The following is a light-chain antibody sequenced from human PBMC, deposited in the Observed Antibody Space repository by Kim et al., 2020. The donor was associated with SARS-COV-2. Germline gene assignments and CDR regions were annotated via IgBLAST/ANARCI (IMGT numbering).Light chain of an antibody. CDR3: QQYNNWPPDT. V-gene: IGKV3-15*01. Sequence: EIVMTQSPATLSVSPGERATLSCRASQSVSSNLAWYQQKPGQAPRLHIYGASTRATGIPARFSGSGSGTEFTLTISSLQSEDFAVYYCQQYNNWPPDTFGQGTRLEIK. CDR2: GAS. J-gene: IGKJ5*01. CDR1: QSVSSN.